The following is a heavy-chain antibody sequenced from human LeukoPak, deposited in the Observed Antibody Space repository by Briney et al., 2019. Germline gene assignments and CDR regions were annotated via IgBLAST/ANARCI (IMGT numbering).Heavy chain of an antibody. D-gene: IGHD4-11*01. CDR3: AKDAERGFDYSNSLNY. J-gene: IGHJ4*02. Sequence: GGSLRLSCAASQFTFSHYGMHWVRQASGRGLQWVAVIWSDASDKYYSDSVKGRFTISRDNSKNTLYLEMNNLRAEDTAVYYCAKDAERGFDYSNSLNYWGQGTLVTVSS. CDR1: QFTFSHYG. V-gene: IGHV3-33*06. CDR2: IWSDASDK.